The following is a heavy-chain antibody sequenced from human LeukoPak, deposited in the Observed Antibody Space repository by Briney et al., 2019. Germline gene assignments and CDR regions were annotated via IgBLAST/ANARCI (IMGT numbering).Heavy chain of an antibody. V-gene: IGHV3-74*01. J-gene: IGHJ5*02. Sequence: GGSLRLSCAASGFTFNTYWMHWVRQAPGKGLVWVSRINNDGSDVSYADSVKGRFTISRDNAKNTLYLQMNSVRAEDTAVYYCARVFHLIDLWGQGTLVTVSS. CDR2: INNDGSDV. CDR3: ARVFHLIDL. CDR1: GFTFNTYW.